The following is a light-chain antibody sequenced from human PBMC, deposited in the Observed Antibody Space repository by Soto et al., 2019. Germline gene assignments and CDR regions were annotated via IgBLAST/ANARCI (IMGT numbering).Light chain of an antibody. Sequence: DLQMTQSPSSLSASVGDRVTITCQASQDISNYLNWYQQKPGKAPKLLIYDASNLETGVPSRFSGTGSGTDFTFTSSSLQPEDIETYYCQQYDNLPLPFGGGTKVEIK. CDR3: QQYDNLPLP. V-gene: IGKV1-33*01. CDR1: QDISNY. CDR2: DAS. J-gene: IGKJ4*01.